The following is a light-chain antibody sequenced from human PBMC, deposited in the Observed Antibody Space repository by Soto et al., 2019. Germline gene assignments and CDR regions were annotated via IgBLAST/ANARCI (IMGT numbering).Light chain of an antibody. V-gene: IGKV3-15*01. CDR3: QHYNDWPPTWT. Sequence: EIVMTQSPATLSVSPGERATLSCRASQSVSSKLAWYQQKPGQAPRVLIHGASTRATGIPARFSGSGSGTEFTLTICSLQSEDFAVYYCQHYNDWPPTWTLGQGTKV. CDR1: QSVSSK. J-gene: IGKJ1*01. CDR2: GAS.